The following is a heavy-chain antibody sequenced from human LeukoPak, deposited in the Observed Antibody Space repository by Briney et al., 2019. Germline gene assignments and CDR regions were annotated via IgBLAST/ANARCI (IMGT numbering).Heavy chain of an antibody. CDR3: AGTRVGDY. D-gene: IGHD1-26*01. Sequence: GSLRLSCAASGFTFSSHWMHWVRQAPGKGLVWVSRINSDGSSTNYADSVKGRFTISRDNAKNTLYLQIDSLRAEDTAVYYCAGTRVGDYWGQGTLVTVSS. J-gene: IGHJ4*02. CDR1: GFTFSSHW. CDR2: INSDGSST. V-gene: IGHV3-74*01.